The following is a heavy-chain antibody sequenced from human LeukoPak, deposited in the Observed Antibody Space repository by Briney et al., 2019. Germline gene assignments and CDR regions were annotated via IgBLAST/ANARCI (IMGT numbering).Heavy chain of an antibody. CDR3: ARGRGRGAQYYFDY. Sequence: SETLSLTCTVSGGSISSYYWSWIRQPPGKGLEWIGHIYYSGSTNYNPSLKSRVTISVDTSKNQFSLKLSSVTAADTAVYYCARGRGRGAQYYFDYWGQGTLVTVSS. CDR2: IYYSGST. D-gene: IGHD3-16*01. CDR1: GGSISSYY. J-gene: IGHJ4*02. V-gene: IGHV4-59*01.